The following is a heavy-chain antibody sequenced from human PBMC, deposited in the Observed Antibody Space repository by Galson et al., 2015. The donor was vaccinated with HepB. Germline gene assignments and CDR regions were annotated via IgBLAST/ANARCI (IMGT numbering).Heavy chain of an antibody. CDR1: GYTFSAQY. CDR3: ASWGGQVIDFVGPFDF. Sequence: SVKVSCKASGYTFSAQYMHWLRQAPGQGLEWMGWDNPNSRVTNYAQKFHGRVTMTRDTSIDTAYMELSRLKSDDTAVYYCASWGGQVIDFVGPFDFWGQGTLVTVSS. J-gene: IGHJ4*02. V-gene: IGHV1-2*02. D-gene: IGHD2-21*01. CDR2: DNPNSRVT.